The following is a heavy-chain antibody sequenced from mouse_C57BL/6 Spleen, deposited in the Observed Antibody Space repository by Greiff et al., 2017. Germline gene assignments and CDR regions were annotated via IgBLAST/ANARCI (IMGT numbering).Heavy chain of an antibody. CDR1: GFNIKDDY. CDR3: TTGVALDY. J-gene: IGHJ2*01. Sequence: VQLQQSGAELVRPGASVKLSCTASGFNIKDDYMHWVKQRPEQGLEWIGWIDPANGDTEYASKFQGKATITADTSSNTAYLQLSSLTSEDTAVYYCTTGVALDYWGQGTTLTVSS. V-gene: IGHV14-4*01. D-gene: IGHD1-1*02. CDR2: IDPANGDT.